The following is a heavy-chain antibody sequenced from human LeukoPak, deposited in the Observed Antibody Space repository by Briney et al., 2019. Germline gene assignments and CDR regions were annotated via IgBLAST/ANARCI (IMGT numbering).Heavy chain of an antibody. CDR2: ISSSGDST. Sequence: PGGSLRPSCAASGFTFSSYAMSWVRQAPGKGLEWISGISSSGDSTYYADSVKGRFTISRDNSKNTLYLQMSSLRAEDTAVYYRAKGGFGDYFSPGSQLIFYWGQGTLVTVSS. V-gene: IGHV3-23*01. J-gene: IGHJ4*02. CDR1: GFTFSSYA. D-gene: IGHD2-21*02. CDR3: AKGGFGDYFSPGSQLIFY.